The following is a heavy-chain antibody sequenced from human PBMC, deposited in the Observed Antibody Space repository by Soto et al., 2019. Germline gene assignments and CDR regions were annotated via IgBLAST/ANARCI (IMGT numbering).Heavy chain of an antibody. CDR3: AKDVRDSGSFVDV. CDR1: GFTFSSYG. D-gene: IGHD1-26*01. J-gene: IGHJ6*02. V-gene: IGHV3-30*18. CDR2: ISYDGSNK. Sequence: GGSLRLSCAASGFTFSSYGMHWVRQAPGKGLEWVAVISYDGSNKYYADSVKGRFTISRDNSKNTLYLQMNSLRAEDTAVYYCAKDVRDSGSFVDVWGQGTTVTVSS.